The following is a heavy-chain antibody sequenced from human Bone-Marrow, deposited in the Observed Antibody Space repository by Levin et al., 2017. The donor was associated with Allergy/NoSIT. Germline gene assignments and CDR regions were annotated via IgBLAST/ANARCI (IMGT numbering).Heavy chain of an antibody. CDR2: ISSYSRYT. V-gene: IGHV3-21*01. J-gene: IGHJ6*02. Sequence: AASVKVSCSASGFTFSSYTMNWVRLTPGKGLEWVSSISSYSRYTYYADSVKSRFAISRDNAKSSLFLQMNNLRADDTAVYYCAREEGGELLGYYYGMDVWGQGITVTVSS. D-gene: IGHD3-10*01. CDR3: AREEGGELLGYYYGMDV. CDR1: GFTFSSYT.